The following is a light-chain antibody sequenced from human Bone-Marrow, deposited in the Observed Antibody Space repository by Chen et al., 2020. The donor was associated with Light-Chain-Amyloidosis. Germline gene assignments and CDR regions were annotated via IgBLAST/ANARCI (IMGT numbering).Light chain of an antibody. J-gene: IGLJ3*02. CDR2: GTT. CDR3: QSYDRSLSGSV. CDR1: SSNIGANYD. V-gene: IGLV1-40*01. Sequence: QSVLTPPPSVSGAPGQRLTISCPGSSSNIGANYDVHWYQQLPGTAPKLLIFGTTNRPSGVPDRFSGSKSGTSASLAITGLQAEDEADYYCQSYDRSLSGSVFGGGTKLTVL.